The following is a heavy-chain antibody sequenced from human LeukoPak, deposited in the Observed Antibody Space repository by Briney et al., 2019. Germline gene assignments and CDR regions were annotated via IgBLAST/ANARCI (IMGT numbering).Heavy chain of an antibody. J-gene: IGHJ5*02. Sequence: PGGSLRISCAAAGFTFSTFSMNWVRQSPGKGLEWVSSISAVGSVYHADSVKGRFTVSRDNGKSSLYLQINSLRVEDTAVYYCARDKYWFDPWGQGTLVTVSS. CDR2: ISAVGSV. CDR3: ARDKYWFDP. CDR1: GFTFSTFS. V-gene: IGHV3-48*01. D-gene: IGHD6-6*01.